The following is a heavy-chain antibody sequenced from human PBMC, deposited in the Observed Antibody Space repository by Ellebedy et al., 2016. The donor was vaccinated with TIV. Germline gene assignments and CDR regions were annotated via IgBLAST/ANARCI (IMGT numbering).Heavy chain of an antibody. D-gene: IGHD1-1*01. CDR1: GFTFSSYA. J-gene: IGHJ4*02. CDR3: AKTGTTGTLLPYCFDY. Sequence: GESLKISCAASGFTFSSYAMSWVRPAPGKGLEWVSAISGSGGSTYYADSVKGRFTISRDNSKNTLYLQMNSLRAEDTAVYFCAKTGTTGTLLPYCFDYWGQGTLVTVSS. CDR2: ISGSGGST. V-gene: IGHV3-23*01.